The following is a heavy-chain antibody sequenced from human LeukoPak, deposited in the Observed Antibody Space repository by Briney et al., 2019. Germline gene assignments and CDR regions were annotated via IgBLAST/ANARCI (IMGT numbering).Heavy chain of an antibody. CDR1: GFTFSNYW. CDR3: ARAFSSSFDY. V-gene: IGHV3-74*01. J-gene: IGHJ4*02. CDR2: INSDGSST. Sequence: PGGSLRLSCAASGFTFSNYWMHWVRQAPGKGLVWVSRINSDGSSTIYADSVKGRFTISRDNAKNTLYLQMNSLTAEDTAVYYCARAFSSSFDYWGQGTLVTVSS. D-gene: IGHD6-19*01.